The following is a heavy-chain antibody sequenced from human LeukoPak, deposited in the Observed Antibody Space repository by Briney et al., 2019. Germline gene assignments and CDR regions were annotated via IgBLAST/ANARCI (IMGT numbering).Heavy chain of an antibody. J-gene: IGHJ4*02. CDR3: ARDDCGDTCYPGGY. Sequence: GASVKVSCKASGYTFTNYVVHWVHQAPGQRPXXXXXXNAGNGDTKYSQNFQGRVTITRDTSASTAYMELSSLTSEDTALYYCARDDCGDTCYPGGYWGQGTLLTVSS. V-gene: IGHV1-3*01. CDR2: XNAGNGDT. CDR1: GYTFTNYV. D-gene: IGHD2-2*01.